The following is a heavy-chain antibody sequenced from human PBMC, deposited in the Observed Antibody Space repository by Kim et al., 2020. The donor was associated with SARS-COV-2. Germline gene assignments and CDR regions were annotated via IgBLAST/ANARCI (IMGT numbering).Heavy chain of an antibody. V-gene: IGHV1-24*01. CDR2: FDPEDGET. CDR1: GYTLTELS. D-gene: IGHD3-10*01. Sequence: ASVKVSCKVSGYTLTELSMHWVRQAPGKGLEWMGGFDPEDGETIYAQKFQGRVTMTEDTSTDTAYMELSSLRSEDTAVYYCATVQGGSGFGAFDIWGQGTMVTVSS. J-gene: IGHJ3*02. CDR3: ATVQGGSGFGAFDI.